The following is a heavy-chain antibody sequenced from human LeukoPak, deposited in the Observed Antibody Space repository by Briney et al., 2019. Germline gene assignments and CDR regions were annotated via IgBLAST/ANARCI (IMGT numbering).Heavy chain of an antibody. Sequence: GGSLRLSCAASGFTFSSYGMHWVRQAPGKGLEWVAFIRFDGSNKYYADSVKGRFTISRDNSKNTLYLQMNSLRPEDTAVYYCAREDGLRSDDAFDIWGQGTMVTVSS. D-gene: IGHD5/OR15-5a*01. J-gene: IGHJ3*02. V-gene: IGHV3-30*02. CDR2: IRFDGSNK. CDR1: GFTFSSYG. CDR3: AREDGLRSDDAFDI.